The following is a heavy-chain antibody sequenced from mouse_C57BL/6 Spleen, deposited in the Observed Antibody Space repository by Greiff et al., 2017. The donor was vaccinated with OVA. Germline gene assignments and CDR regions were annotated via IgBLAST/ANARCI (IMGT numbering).Heavy chain of an antibody. D-gene: IGHD4-1*01. CDR3: ARERERELGPFAY. CDR1: GFTFSSYA. CDR2: ISDGGSYT. J-gene: IGHJ3*01. Sequence: EVMLVESGGGLVKPGGSLKLSCAASGFTFSSYAMSWVRQTPEKRLEWVATISDGGSYTYYPDNVTGRFTISIDNAKNNLYLQMSHLKSEDTSMYYCARERERELGPFAYWGQGTLVTVSA. V-gene: IGHV5-4*01.